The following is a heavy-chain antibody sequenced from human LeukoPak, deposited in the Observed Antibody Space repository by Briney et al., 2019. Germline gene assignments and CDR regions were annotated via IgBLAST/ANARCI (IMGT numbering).Heavy chain of an antibody. Sequence: SVKVSCKASGGTFSSYAISWVRQARGQGLEGMGRIIPNFGIANYAQKFQGGVTITAAKSTSTVYMELSSLRSEDTAVYYCTGGDYYDSSGYYRPDIYYFDYWGQGTLVTVSS. D-gene: IGHD3-22*01. CDR2: IIPNFGIA. CDR1: GGTFSSYA. CDR3: TGGDYYDSSGYYRPDIYYFDY. V-gene: IGHV1-69*04. J-gene: IGHJ4*02.